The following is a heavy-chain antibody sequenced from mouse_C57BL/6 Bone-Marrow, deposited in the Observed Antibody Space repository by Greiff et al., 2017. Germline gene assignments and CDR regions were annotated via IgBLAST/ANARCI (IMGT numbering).Heavy chain of an antibody. Sequence: EVKLMESGGDLVKPGGSLKLSCAASGFTFSSYGMSWVRQTPDKRLEWVATISSGGSYTYYPDSVKGRFTISRDNAKNTLYLQMSSLKSEDTAMYYCARHGDVKNYWGQGTTLTVSS. V-gene: IGHV5-6*01. CDR3: ARHGDVKNY. CDR2: ISSGGSYT. CDR1: GFTFSSYG. J-gene: IGHJ2*01.